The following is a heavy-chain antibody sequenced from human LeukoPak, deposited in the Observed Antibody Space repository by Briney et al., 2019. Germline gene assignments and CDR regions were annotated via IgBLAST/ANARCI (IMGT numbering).Heavy chain of an antibody. Sequence: GGSLRLSCVASELIFSDFSMTWVRHSRGKGPEWVATTKKDGSEKYYVDSVKSRFTISRDNAENTLYLHMTSLRADDTAVYYCTRGGRYTSYYWQYWGPGTLVTVSS. CDR1: ELIFSDFS. CDR3: TRGGRYTSYYWQY. CDR2: TKKDGSEK. D-gene: IGHD1-26*01. V-gene: IGHV3-7*01. J-gene: IGHJ4*02.